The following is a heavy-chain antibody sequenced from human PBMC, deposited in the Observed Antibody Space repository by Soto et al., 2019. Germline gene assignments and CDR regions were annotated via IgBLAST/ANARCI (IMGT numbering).Heavy chain of an antibody. D-gene: IGHD1-1*01. CDR2: IYYSGST. Sequence: TSETLSLTCTASGASVSSYYWSWIRQPPGKGLEWIGYIYYSGSTNYNPSLKSRVTISIDASKNQVSLNLRSVTAADTAVYYCAKQGGKYGIRTFDPWGQGTLVTVSS. CDR1: GASVSSYY. J-gene: IGHJ5*02. V-gene: IGHV4-59*08. CDR3: AKQGGKYGIRTFDP.